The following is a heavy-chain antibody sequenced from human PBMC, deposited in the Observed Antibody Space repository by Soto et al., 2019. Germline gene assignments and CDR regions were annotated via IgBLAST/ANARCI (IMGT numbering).Heavy chain of an antibody. CDR1: GFTFSRYG. V-gene: IGHV3-23*01. CDR3: AKGKGVGATPDGANC. D-gene: IGHD1-26*01. Sequence: EVQVLESGGGLVQPGGSLRLSCAASGFTFSRYGMNWVRQAPGKGLAWVSGVRSDGDTTYNADSVKGRFTVSRDNFKNTVDLQMNSLRVEDTAVYYCAKGKGVGATPDGANCWGQGTLVTVSS. J-gene: IGHJ4*02. CDR2: VRSDGDTT.